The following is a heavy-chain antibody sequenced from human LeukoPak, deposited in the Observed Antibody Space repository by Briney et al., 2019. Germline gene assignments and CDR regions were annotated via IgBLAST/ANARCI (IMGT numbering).Heavy chain of an antibody. CDR2: IYYSGST. J-gene: IGHJ6*02. V-gene: IGHV4-31*03. CDR1: GGSISSGGYY. CDR3: TTEPPWDV. Sequence: PSETLSLTRTVSGGSISSGGYYWSRIRQHPGKGLEWIGYIYYSGSTYYNPFLKSRVTISVDTSKNQFSLKLSSVTAADTAVYYCTTEPPWDVWGQGTTVTVSS.